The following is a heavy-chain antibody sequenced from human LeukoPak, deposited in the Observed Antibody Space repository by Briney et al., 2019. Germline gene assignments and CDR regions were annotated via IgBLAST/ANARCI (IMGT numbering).Heavy chain of an antibody. CDR2: ISSSSSPI. Sequence: PGGSLRLSCAASGFTFSSYSMNWVRQAPGKGLEWLSYISSSSSPIYYADSVKGRFTISRDNAKNSLYLQMNSLRAEDTAVYYCARGDLSAFDYWGQGTLVTVSS. D-gene: IGHD3-16*02. CDR3: ARGDLSAFDY. V-gene: IGHV3-48*04. CDR1: GFTFSSYS. J-gene: IGHJ4*02.